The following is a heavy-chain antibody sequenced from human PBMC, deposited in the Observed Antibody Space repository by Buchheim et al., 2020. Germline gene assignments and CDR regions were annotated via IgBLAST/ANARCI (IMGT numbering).Heavy chain of an antibody. CDR3: ARADGYYSDSLDY. D-gene: IGHD3-22*01. CDR1: GFTFSSYG. CDR2: IWYDGSNK. Sequence: QVQLVESGGGVVQPGRSLRLSCAASGFTFSSYGMHWVRQAPGKGLEWVAVIWYDGSNKYYADSVKGRFTISRDNSKNTLYLQMNSLRAEDTTVYYCARADGYYSDSLDYWGQGTL. V-gene: IGHV3-33*01. J-gene: IGHJ4*02.